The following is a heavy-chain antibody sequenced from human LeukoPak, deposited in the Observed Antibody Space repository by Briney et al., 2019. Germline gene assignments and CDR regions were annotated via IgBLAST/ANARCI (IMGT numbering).Heavy chain of an antibody. Sequence: ASVKVSCKASGYTFTSHGISWVRQAPGQGLEWMGWVTAYYGNTNYAQKLQGRVTMTIDTSTSTAYMELRSLRSDDTAVYYCARNAGSFFSVLDYWGQGTLVTVSS. V-gene: IGHV1-18*01. CDR1: GYTFTSHG. CDR3: ARNAGSFFSVLDY. CDR2: VTAYYGNT. J-gene: IGHJ4*02. D-gene: IGHD1-26*01.